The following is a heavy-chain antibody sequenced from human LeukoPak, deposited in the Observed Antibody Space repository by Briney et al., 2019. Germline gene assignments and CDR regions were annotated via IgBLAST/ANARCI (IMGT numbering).Heavy chain of an antibody. CDR3: TKEGLGSGTFSAWFDL. CDR1: GFTFRSYG. V-gene: IGHV3-30*18. J-gene: IGHJ5*02. D-gene: IGHD3-10*01. Sequence: GGSLTLSCTPSGFTFRSYGMHWVRQAPGKGLEGVAVVSYEGSTVYYADSVKGRFTISRDNSKNTLYLQMNSLRVEDAAVYYCTKEGLGSGTFSAWFDLWGQGTLVTVSS. CDR2: VSYEGSTV.